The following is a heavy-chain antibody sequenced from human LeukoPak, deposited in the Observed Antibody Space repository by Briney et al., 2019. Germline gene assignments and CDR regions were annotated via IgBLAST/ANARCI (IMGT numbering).Heavy chain of an antibody. CDR1: GFTFSSYS. V-gene: IGHV3-21*01. D-gene: IGHD4-11*01. Sequence: GGSLRLSCAASGFTFSSYSMNWVRQAPGKGLEWVSSISSSSYIYYADSVKGRFTISRDNAKNSLYLQMNSLRAEDTAVYYCARSLTTIHYFDYWGQGTLVTVSS. CDR2: ISSSSYI. J-gene: IGHJ4*02. CDR3: ARSLTTIHYFDY.